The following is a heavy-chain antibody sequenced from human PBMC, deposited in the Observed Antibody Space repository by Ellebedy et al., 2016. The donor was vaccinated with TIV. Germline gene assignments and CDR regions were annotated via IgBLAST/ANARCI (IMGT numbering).Heavy chain of an antibody. CDR2: LSGSGRTT. CDR3: ARDRASGTYPNWFDP. D-gene: IGHD1-26*01. J-gene: IGHJ5*02. CDR1: GFSFSNYA. Sequence: GGSLRLSCAGSGFSFSNYAMHWVRQAPGEGLEWVSGLSGSGRTTHDADSVKGRFTISRDNSNNILYLQMTGLRAADTATFFCARDRASGTYPNWFDPWGRGTLVSVSS. V-gene: IGHV3-23*01.